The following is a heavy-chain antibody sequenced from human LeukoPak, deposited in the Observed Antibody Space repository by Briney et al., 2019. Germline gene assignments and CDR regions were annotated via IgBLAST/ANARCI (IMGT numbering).Heavy chain of an antibody. D-gene: IGHD5-24*01. J-gene: IGHJ4*02. CDR2: IYTSVTS. Sequence: SETLSLTCTVSGGSLSRYYSSWIRQPPGKGLEWIGFIYTSVTSTYNSSLKSRVTISVDTSKSQFSLRRSSVTASDTAVYYSVGLNDRENFDLWGQGTLVTVSS. V-gene: IGHV4-4*09. CDR3: VGLNDRENFDL. CDR1: GGSLSRYY.